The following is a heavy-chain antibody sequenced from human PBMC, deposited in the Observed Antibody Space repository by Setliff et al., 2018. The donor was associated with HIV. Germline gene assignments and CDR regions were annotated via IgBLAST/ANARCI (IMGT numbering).Heavy chain of an antibody. CDR1: GYTFKSYD. V-gene: IGHV1-3*01. CDR3: ARVGNNRLQFFDH. CDR2: INAGNGNR. D-gene: IGHD5-12*01. J-gene: IGHJ4*02. Sequence: VSCKTSGYTFKSYDINWVRQAPGQRPEWMARINAGNGNREYSPKFQGRVTITADTSASTMYMELSSLRSEDTAVYYCARVGNNRLQFFDHWGQGTLVTVSS.